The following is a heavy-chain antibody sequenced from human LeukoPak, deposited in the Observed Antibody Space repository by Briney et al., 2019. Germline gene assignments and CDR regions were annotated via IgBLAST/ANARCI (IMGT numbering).Heavy chain of an antibody. J-gene: IGHJ6*02. D-gene: IGHD6-19*01. CDR3: ARVAVAGTGEYYYYYGMDV. Sequence: GASVKVSCKASGYTFTSYDINWVRQASGQGLEWMGWMNPNSGNTGYAQKLQGRVTMTRNTSISTAYMELSSLRYEDTAVYYCARVAVAGTGEYYYYYGMDVWGQGTTVTVSS. CDR1: GYTFTSYD. CDR2: MNPNSGNT. V-gene: IGHV1-8*01.